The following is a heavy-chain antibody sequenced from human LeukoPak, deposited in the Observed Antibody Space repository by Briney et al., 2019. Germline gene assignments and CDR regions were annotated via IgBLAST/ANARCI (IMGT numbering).Heavy chain of an antibody. CDR3: AIKGRDFEVAPTAMKHNYGMDV. Sequence: ASVKVSCKASGYTFTNHLIYWVRQAPGQGLEWMGRINPDGGSTNYAQQFQGRVTMTRDTSISTVFMELSSLRSEDTAVYYCAIKGRDFEVAPTAMKHNYGMDVWGQGTTVTVSS. V-gene: IGHV1-46*01. J-gene: IGHJ6*02. CDR2: INPDGGST. D-gene: IGHD2-2*01. CDR1: GYTFTNHL.